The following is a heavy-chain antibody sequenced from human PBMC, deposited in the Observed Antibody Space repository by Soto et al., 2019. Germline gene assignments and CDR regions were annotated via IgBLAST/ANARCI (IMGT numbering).Heavy chain of an antibody. CDR3: AKDQQPGPSAAMEN. D-gene: IGHD2-2*01. Sequence: GGSLRLSCAASGFTFSSDAMSWVRQAPGKGLEWVSTISGSGTGTYYADSVRGRFTISRDNSKTTLYLQMYSLSAEDTAANHCAKDQQPGPSAAMENGGQGALVAVSS. V-gene: IGHV3-23*01. CDR1: GFTFSSDA. CDR2: ISGSGTGT. J-gene: IGHJ4*01.